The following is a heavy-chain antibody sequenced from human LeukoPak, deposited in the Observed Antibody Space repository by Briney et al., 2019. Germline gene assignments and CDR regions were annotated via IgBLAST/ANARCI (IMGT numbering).Heavy chain of an antibody. D-gene: IGHD4-11*01. CDR3: ATYSSYIVYHWFDP. CDR2: VYYSGST. V-gene: IGHV4-59*08. CDR1: GGSISSYY. J-gene: IGHJ5*02. Sequence: SETLSLTCTVSGGSISSYYWSWIRQPPGKGLEWIGYVYYSGSTNYNPSLKSRVTISVDTSKNQFSLKLRSVTAADTAVYYCATYSSYIVYHWFDPWGEGTLVTVSS.